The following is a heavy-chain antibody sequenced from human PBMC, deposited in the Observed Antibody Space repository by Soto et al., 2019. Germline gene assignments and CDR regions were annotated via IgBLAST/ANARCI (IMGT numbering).Heavy chain of an antibody. CDR2: IRSDGDTT. J-gene: IGHJ4*02. D-gene: IGHD1-26*01. V-gene: IGHV3-23*01. CDR1: GFTFSSYG. Sequence: EVQVLESGGGLVQPGGSLRLSCAASGFTFSSYGMNWDRQAPGKGLEWVSGIRSDGDTTYNAESVKGRFTVSRDGSKNTVYLQMNSLRAEDTAVYYCAKGKGVGATPDGANCWGQGTLVTVSS. CDR3: AKGKGVGATPDGANC.